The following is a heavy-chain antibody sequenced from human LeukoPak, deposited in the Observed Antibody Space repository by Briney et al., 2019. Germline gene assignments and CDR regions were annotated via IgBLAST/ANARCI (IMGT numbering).Heavy chain of an antibody. CDR3: ARDVTIFGVVDYYYYYMDV. Sequence: ASVKVSCKASGYTFTSYGISWVRQAPGQGLEWMGWISAYNGNTNYAQKLQGRVTMTTDTSTSTAYMELRSLRSDDTAVYYRARDVTIFGVVDYYYYYMDVWGKGTTVTVSS. J-gene: IGHJ6*03. D-gene: IGHD3-3*01. CDR2: ISAYNGNT. V-gene: IGHV1-18*01. CDR1: GYTFTSYG.